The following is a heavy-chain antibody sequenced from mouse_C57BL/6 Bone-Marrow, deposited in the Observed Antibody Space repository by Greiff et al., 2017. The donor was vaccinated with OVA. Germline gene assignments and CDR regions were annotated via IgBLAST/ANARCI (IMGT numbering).Heavy chain of an antibody. D-gene: IGHD2-3*01. V-gene: IGHV1-12*01. J-gene: IGHJ4*01. Sequence: QVQLQQSGAELVRPGASVKMSCKASGYTFTSYNMHWVKQTPRQGLEWIGAIYPGNGDTSYNQKFKGKATLTVDKSSSTAYMELRSLTSEDSAVYYCTRNDGYYGAMDYWGQGTSVTVSS. CDR2: IYPGNGDT. CDR1: GYTFTSYN. CDR3: TRNDGYYGAMDY.